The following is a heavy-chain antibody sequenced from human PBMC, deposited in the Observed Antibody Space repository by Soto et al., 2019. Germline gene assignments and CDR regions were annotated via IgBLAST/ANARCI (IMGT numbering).Heavy chain of an antibody. Sequence: QVQLVESGGGVVQPGRSLRLSCAASGFTFSSYGMHWVRRAPGKGLEWVAFIWHDGGNKFYAESVKGRFTISRDNSKNTLYLQMTSLSAEDTAMYYCARDGDVNTGFGKDYWGQGTLVTVSS. CDR3: ARDGDVNTGFGKDY. CDR2: IWHDGGNK. D-gene: IGHD3-16*01. J-gene: IGHJ4*02. CDR1: GFTFSSYG. V-gene: IGHV3-33*01.